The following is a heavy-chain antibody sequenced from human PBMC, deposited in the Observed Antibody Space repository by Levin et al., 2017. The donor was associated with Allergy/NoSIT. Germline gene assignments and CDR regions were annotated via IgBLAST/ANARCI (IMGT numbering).Heavy chain of an antibody. D-gene: IGHD2-15*01. V-gene: IGHV1-69*06. Sequence: SVKVSCKASGGTFSSYAISWVRQAPGQGLEWMGGIIPIFGTANYAQKFQGRVTITADKSTSTAYMELSSLRSEDTAVYYCARGQGVRGVVVVAATQCCWFDPWGQGTLVTVSS. J-gene: IGHJ5*02. CDR3: ARGQGVRGVVVVAATQCCWFDP. CDR1: GGTFSSYA. CDR2: IIPIFGTA.